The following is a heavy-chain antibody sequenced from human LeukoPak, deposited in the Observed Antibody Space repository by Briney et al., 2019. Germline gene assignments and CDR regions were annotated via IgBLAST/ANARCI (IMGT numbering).Heavy chain of an antibody. Sequence: GASLKISCKGSGYSFTTYRIGWVRQMPGKGLEWMGVVSPGDSDTRYSPSFQGQVTISADKSISTAYLQWSSLKASDTAMYYCARHLDDSSGYYYRTMYYFGYWGQGTLVTVSS. D-gene: IGHD3-22*01. V-gene: IGHV5-51*01. CDR1: GYSFTTYR. CDR2: VSPGDSDT. J-gene: IGHJ4*02. CDR3: ARHLDDSSGYYYRTMYYFGY.